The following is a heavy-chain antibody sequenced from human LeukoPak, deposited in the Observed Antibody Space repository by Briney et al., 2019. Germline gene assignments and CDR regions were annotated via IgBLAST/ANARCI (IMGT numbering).Heavy chain of an antibody. CDR2: INPSGGST. Sequence: GASVKVSCKASGYTFTTYYMHWVRQAPGQGLEHMGIINPSGGSTSYAQKFQGRLTMTRDTSTSTVYMQLSSLRSEDTAVYYCARDLGQRVPRDYFDYWGQGTLVTVSS. CDR1: GYTFTTYY. J-gene: IGHJ4*02. V-gene: IGHV1-46*01. CDR3: ARDLGQRVPRDYFDY. D-gene: IGHD6-25*01.